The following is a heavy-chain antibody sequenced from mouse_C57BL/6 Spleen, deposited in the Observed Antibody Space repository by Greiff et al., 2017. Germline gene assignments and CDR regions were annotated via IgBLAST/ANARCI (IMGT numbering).Heavy chain of an antibody. J-gene: IGHJ4*01. CDR1: GYTFTSYW. D-gene: IGHD2-4*01. CDR2: IDPNSGGT. CDR3: ARYYYDYDGDAMDY. V-gene: IGHV1-72*01. Sequence: QVQLQQPGAELVKPGASVKLSCKASGYTFTSYWMHWVKQRPGRGLAWIGTIDPNSGGTKYNEKFKSKATLTVDKPSSTAYMQLSSLTSEDSAVYYCARYYYDYDGDAMDYWGQGTSGTVSS.